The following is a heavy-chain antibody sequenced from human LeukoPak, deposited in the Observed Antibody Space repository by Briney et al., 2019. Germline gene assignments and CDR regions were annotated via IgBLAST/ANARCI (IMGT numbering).Heavy chain of an antibody. CDR1: GFTFSNYN. CDR2: ISSSSSYI. J-gene: IGHJ4*02. Sequence: GALKLSWSTSGFTFSNYNIDLVRQAPGKGVEGVSSISSSSSYIYYADSVKGRFTISRDNAKNSLYLQMNSLRAEDTAVYYCARDQVIVATPFDYWGQGTLVTVSS. CDR3: ARDQVIVATPFDY. D-gene: IGHD5-12*01. V-gene: IGHV3-21*01.